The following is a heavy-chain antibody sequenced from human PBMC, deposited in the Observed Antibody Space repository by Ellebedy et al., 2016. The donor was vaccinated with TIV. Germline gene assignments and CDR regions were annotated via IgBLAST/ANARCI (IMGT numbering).Heavy chain of an antibody. J-gene: IGHJ4*02. CDR1: GGAFSGSA. D-gene: IGHD1-26*01. Sequence: ASVKVSCKASGGAFSGSAISWVRQAPGQGLEWMGGIIPVIGSVTYAHNFRGRVTFTADTSTTTAYMELTSLTFDDSAVYFCARDPERRIVGAGFDYWGQGTMVAVS. CDR2: IIPVIGSV. V-gene: IGHV1-69*06. CDR3: ARDPERRIVGAGFDY.